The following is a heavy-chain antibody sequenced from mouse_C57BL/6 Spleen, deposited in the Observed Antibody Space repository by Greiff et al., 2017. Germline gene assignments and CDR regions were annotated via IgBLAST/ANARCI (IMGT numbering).Heavy chain of an antibody. Sequence: QVQLQQPGAELVRPGSSVKLSCKASGYTFTSYWMHWVKQRPIQGLEWIGNIDPSDSETNYNQKFKDKATLTVDKSSSTAYMQLSSLTSEDSAVYYCARERDCDGYYGDDWGQGTSVTVSS. CDR1: GYTFTSYW. CDR3: ARERDCDGYYGDD. J-gene: IGHJ4*01. CDR2: IDPSDSET. D-gene: IGHD2-3*01. V-gene: IGHV1-52*01.